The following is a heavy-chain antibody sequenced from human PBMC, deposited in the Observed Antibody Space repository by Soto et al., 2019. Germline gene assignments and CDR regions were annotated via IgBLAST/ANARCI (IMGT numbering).Heavy chain of an antibody. V-gene: IGHV3-48*01. D-gene: IGHD2-2*03. Sequence: PGGSLRLSCAASGFTFSSYSMNWVRQAPGKGLEWVSYVSGSGSPIDYADSVKGRFTISRDNAKNSLYLQMNSLRAEDTAVYYCARDYGWAFAIWGQGTMVTVSS. CDR1: GFTFSSYS. CDR3: ARDYGWAFAI. J-gene: IGHJ3*02. CDR2: VSGSGSPI.